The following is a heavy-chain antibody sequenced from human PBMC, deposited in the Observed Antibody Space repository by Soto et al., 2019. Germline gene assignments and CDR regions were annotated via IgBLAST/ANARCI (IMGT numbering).Heavy chain of an antibody. J-gene: IGHJ3*02. CDR3: AKDVHSWSYFTYAFYI. CDR2: ISGSGGST. Sequence: PGGSLRLSCAASGFTFSSYAMSWVRQAPGKGLEWVSAISGSGGSTYYADSVKGRFTISRDNSKNTLYLQMNSLRAEDTAVYYCAKDVHSWSYFTYAFYIWGQRTMLTV. CDR1: GFTFSSYA. D-gene: IGHD1-26*01. V-gene: IGHV3-23*01.